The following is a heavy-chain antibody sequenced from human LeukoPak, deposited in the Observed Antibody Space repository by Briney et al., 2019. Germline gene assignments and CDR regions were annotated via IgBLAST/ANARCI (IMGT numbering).Heavy chain of an antibody. CDR3: ARLGVVIAPYYYYYMDV. V-gene: IGHV4-34*01. CDR1: GGSFSGYY. Sequence: SETLSLTCAVYGGSFSGYYWSWIRQPPGKGLEWIGEINHSGSINYNPSLKSRVTISVDTSKNQFSLKLSSVTAADTAVYYCARLGVVIAPYYYYYMDVWGKGTTVTVSS. CDR2: INHSGSI. J-gene: IGHJ6*03. D-gene: IGHD3-3*01.